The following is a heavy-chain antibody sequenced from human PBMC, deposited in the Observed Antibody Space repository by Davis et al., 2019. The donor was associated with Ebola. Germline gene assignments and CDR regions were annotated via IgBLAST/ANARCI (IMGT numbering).Heavy chain of an antibody. CDR3: SVLATTFYDY. D-gene: IGHD5-24*01. J-gene: IGHJ4*02. CDR2: IYHSGST. CDR1: GGSISSGGFS. V-gene: IGHV4-30-2*01. Sequence: MPSETLSLTCAVSGGSISSGGFSWSWIRQPPGKGLEWIGYIYHSGSTYYNPSLKSRVTISVDRSKNQFSLNLTSVTAADTAVYYCSVLATTFYDYWGQGTLVTVSS.